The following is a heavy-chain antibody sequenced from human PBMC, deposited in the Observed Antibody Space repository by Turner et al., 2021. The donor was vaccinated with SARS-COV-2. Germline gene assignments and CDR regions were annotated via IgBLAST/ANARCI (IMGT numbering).Heavy chain of an antibody. Sequence: QVQLVESGGGLVKPGGSLRLSCAASGFTFSDYYMSWIRQAPGKGREWVSYISSILSYTNYADSVKGRFTISRDNAKNSLYLQMNSLRAEDTAVYYCARGYYDSSSYDYWGQGTLVTVSS. CDR3: ARGYYDSSSYDY. CDR2: ISSILSYT. D-gene: IGHD3-22*01. V-gene: IGHV3-11*06. J-gene: IGHJ4*02. CDR1: GFTFSDYY.